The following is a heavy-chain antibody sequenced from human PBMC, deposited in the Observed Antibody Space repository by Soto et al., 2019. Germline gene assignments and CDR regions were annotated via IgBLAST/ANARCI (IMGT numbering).Heavy chain of an antibody. CDR2: IYNGGST. Sequence: PSDTLSPTCTVSGDSVSSVGCHWAWLRRPPGKGLEWIGYIYNGGSTYYRPSLESRMNMSLDATRNHYSLRLTSVTAADTAVYFCARAPVGLDTISYFDYWGQGKLVTVSS. V-gene: IGHV4-30-4*02. J-gene: IGHJ4*02. CDR1: GDSVSSVGCH. D-gene: IGHD3-3*01. CDR3: ARAPVGLDTISYFDY.